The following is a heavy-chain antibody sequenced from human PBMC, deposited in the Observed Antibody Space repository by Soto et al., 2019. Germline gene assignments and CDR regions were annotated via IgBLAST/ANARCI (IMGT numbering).Heavy chain of an antibody. CDR3: ARHCSRPTNYAMDV. V-gene: IGHV5-10-1*01. D-gene: IGHD3-10*02. CDR1: GDNFIDYW. Sequence: GEALKISCKGFGDNFIDYWITWVRQTPGKGLEWMGRIDPTDSYRTYSPSFRGHVTISVDKSITTAYLQWNRLEASDTAVYYCARHCSRPTNYAMDVWGQGTTVTVSS. CDR2: IDPTDSYR. J-gene: IGHJ6*02.